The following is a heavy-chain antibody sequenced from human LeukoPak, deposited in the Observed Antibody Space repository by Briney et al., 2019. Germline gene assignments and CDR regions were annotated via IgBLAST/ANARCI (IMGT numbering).Heavy chain of an antibody. V-gene: IGHV1-8*03. J-gene: IGHJ6*03. D-gene: IGHD3-22*01. CDR3: ARQPTNMIVDYYYMDV. Sequence: GASVKVSCKASGYTFTSYEINWVRQATGQGLEWMGWMNPNSGNTGYAQKFQGRVTITRNTSISTAYMELSSLRSEDTAVYYCARQPTNMIVDYYYMDVWGKGTTVTVSS. CDR2: MNPNSGNT. CDR1: GYTFTSYE.